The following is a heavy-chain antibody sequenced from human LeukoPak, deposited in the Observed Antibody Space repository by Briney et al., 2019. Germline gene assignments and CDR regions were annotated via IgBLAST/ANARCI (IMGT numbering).Heavy chain of an antibody. V-gene: IGHV1-69*04. J-gene: IGHJ4*02. CDR2: IIPILGIA. CDR3: ASTDCSSTSCPPDY. Sequence: SVKVSCKASGYTFTSYDINWVRQAPGQGLEWMGRIIPILGIANYAQKFQGRVTITADKSTSTAYMELSSLRSEDTAVYYCASTDCSSTSCPPDYWGQGTLVTVSS. D-gene: IGHD2-2*01. CDR1: GYTFTSYD.